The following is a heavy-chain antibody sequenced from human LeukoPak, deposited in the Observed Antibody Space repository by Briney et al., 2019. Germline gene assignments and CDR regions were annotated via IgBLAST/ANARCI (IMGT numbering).Heavy chain of an antibody. Sequence: ASVKVSCKASGYTFTSYDINWVRQATGQGLEWMGWMNPNSGNTGYAQKFQGRVTMTRNTSISTAYMELSSLRSEDTAVYYCARECCSSTSWQNYYYYYGMDVWGQGTTVTVSS. D-gene: IGHD2-2*01. V-gene: IGHV1-8*01. CDR3: ARECCSSTSWQNYYYYYGMDV. CDR2: MNPNSGNT. J-gene: IGHJ6*02. CDR1: GYTFTSYD.